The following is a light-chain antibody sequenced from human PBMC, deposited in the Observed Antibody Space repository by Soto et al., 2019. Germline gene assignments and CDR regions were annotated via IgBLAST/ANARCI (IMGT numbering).Light chain of an antibody. V-gene: IGKV3-15*01. Sequence: EIVMTQSPATLSVSPGERATLSCRALQSVSSNLAWYQQRPGQAPRLLIHGASTRATGTPARFSGSGSGTEFTLTISSLQSEDFAVYYCQQYNNWPPLITFGQGTRLEIK. J-gene: IGKJ5*01. CDR2: GAS. CDR3: QQYNNWPPLIT. CDR1: QSVSSN.